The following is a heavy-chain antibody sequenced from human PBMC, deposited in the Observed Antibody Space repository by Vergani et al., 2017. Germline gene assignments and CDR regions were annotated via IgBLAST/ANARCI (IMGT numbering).Heavy chain of an antibody. CDR3: ARDTFHFDSENYDDFFDS. CDR1: GGSITNNF. V-gene: IGHV4-59*01. D-gene: IGHD3-3*01. Sequence: QVQLQESGPGLVKPSETLSLTCTVSGGSITNNFWSWIRRPPGKGLEWIGYIHNSGATNSKSSLRSRGSISIDTSKSSFSLRLSSVTTADTAMYCCARDTFHFDSENYDDFFDSGGKGTRVIVSS. J-gene: IGHJ6*04. CDR2: IHNSGAT.